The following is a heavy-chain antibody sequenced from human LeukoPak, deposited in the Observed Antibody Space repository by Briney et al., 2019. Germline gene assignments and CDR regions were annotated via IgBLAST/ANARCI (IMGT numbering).Heavy chain of an antibody. Sequence: SESLSPTCTVACASISSYYCSCIRQPPGKGLEWNGYIFYSGRTNYNPSLKSRVTISVDTSKNQFSLKLSSVTAADTAVYYCASAAMIPYYYGSGSDYFDYWGQGTLVTVSS. CDR3: ASAAMIPYYYGSGSDYFDY. CDR2: IFYSGRT. CDR1: CASISSYY. J-gene: IGHJ4*02. V-gene: IGHV4-59*01. D-gene: IGHD3-10*01.